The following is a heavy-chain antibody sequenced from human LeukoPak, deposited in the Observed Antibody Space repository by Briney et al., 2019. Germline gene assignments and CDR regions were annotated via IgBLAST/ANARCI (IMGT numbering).Heavy chain of an antibody. J-gene: IGHJ4*02. Sequence: WSLRFCCAASGFTFCTYWKWWVRQAPGEGLEWGGNINKDGSEKYYEDSVKGLVSSSGNTAKNSLYLKMSILSAEDTAVYYCARFYGDYLAYWGQGTLVTVSS. V-gene: IGHV3-7*01. CDR1: GFTFCTYW. CDR3: ARFYGDYLAY. CDR2: INKDGSEK. D-gene: IGHD4-17*01.